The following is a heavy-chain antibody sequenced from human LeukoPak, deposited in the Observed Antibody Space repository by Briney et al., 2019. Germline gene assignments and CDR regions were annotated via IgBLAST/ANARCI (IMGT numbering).Heavy chain of an antibody. Sequence: SETLSLTCTVSGGSISSSSYYWGWIRQPPGKGLEWIGSIYYSGSTYYNPSLKSRVTISVDTSKNQFSLKLSSVTAADTAVYYCARRGYSYGFKRYMDVWGKGTTVTISS. J-gene: IGHJ6*03. CDR1: GGSISSSSYY. V-gene: IGHV4-39*07. CDR3: ARRGYSYGFKRYMDV. CDR2: IYYSGST. D-gene: IGHD5-18*01.